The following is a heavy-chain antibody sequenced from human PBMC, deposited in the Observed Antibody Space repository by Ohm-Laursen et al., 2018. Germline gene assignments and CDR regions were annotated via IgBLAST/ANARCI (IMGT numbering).Heavy chain of an antibody. D-gene: IGHD2-2*02. CDR2: IYYSGST. V-gene: IGHV4-31*03. CDR1: GGSISSGNYY. Sequence: SDTLSLTCTVSGGSISSGNYYWSWIRQYPGKGLEWIGYIYYSGSTYYNPSLKSRATISVDTSKNQFSLKLSSVTAADTAVYYCARVREAYTNPYFDHWGQGTLVTVSS. J-gene: IGHJ4*02. CDR3: ARVREAYTNPYFDH.